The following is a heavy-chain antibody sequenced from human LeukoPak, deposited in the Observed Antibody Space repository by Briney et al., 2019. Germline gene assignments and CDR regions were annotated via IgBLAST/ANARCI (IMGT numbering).Heavy chain of an antibody. D-gene: IGHD3-22*01. V-gene: IGHV3-30-3*01. CDR3: ARGSNYYDSSGYGRDWFDP. CDR2: ISYDGSNK. Sequence: GRSLILSCAASGFTFSSYAMHWVRQAPGKGLEWVAVISYDGSNKYYADSVKGRFTISRDNSKNTLYLQMNSLRAEDTAVYYCARGSNYYDSSGYGRDWFDPWGQGTLVTVSS. J-gene: IGHJ5*02. CDR1: GFTFSSYA.